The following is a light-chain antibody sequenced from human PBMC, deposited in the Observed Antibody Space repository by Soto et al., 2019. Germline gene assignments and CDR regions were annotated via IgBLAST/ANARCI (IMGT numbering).Light chain of an antibody. V-gene: IGKV3-20*01. CDR2: DAS. J-gene: IGKJ4*01. Sequence: EFVLTQSPGTLSLSPGERATLSCRASQTVRNNYLAWYQQKLGQAPRLLIYDASSRATGIPDRFSGSGSGTDFTLTISRLEPEDFAVYYCQQFSSYPLTFGGGTKVEIK. CDR3: QQFSSYPLT. CDR1: QTVRNNY.